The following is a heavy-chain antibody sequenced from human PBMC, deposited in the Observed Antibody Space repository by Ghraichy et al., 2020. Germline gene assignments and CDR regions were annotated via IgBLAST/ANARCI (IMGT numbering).Heavy chain of an antibody. J-gene: IGHJ3*01. CDR3: AKEKDIVVVVAATSYALDF. CDR1: GFTFSSYG. CDR2: ISGSGDGT. Sequence: GGSLRLSCAASGFTFSSYGMSWVRRAPGKGLEWVSAISGSGDGTYYADSVKGRFTISRDNSNNTLYVQMNSLRAEDTAVYYCAKEKDIVVVVAATSYALDFWGQGTVVIVSS. V-gene: IGHV3-23*01. D-gene: IGHD2-15*01.